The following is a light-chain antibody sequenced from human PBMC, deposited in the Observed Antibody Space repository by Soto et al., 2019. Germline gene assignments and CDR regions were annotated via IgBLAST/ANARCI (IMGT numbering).Light chain of an antibody. CDR2: DAS. J-gene: IGKJ2*01. CDR1: QSVSSY. CDR3: QQRSNWPLMYT. Sequence: EIVLTQSPATLSLSPGERATLSCRASQSVSSYLAWYQQKPGQAPRLLIYDASNRATGIPARFSGSGSGSGFTLTISTLEPEDFAFYYCQQRSNWPLMYTFGQGTKLEIK. V-gene: IGKV3-11*01.